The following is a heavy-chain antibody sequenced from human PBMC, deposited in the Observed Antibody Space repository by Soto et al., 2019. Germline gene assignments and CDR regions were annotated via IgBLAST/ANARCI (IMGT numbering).Heavy chain of an antibody. CDR3: ARRSATGTRGFDP. D-gene: IGHD6-13*01. CDR1: GGSINTSAYH. J-gene: IGHJ5*02. V-gene: IGHV4-31*03. CDR2: IFYRGTT. Sequence: QVQLQESGPRLVKPSQDLSLTCTVSGGSINTSAYHWSWVRQHPGKGLEWLGAIFYRGTTYSNPSLQSRMTMPVAPSKPQLSLKLSSVPAADTAVYYCARRSATGTRGFDPWGPGALGSVS.